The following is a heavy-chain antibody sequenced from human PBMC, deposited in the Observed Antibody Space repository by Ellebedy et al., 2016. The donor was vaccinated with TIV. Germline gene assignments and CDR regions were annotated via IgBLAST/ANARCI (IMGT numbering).Heavy chain of an antibody. V-gene: IGHV2-70*11. CDR1: GFSLNTSGMS. Sequence: SGPTLVKPTQTLTLTCTFSGFSLNTSGMSVSWIRQPPGKALEWLARIDWDDDTYYRTSLKTRLTISNDTSKNQVVLTMTNMDPGDTDTFYCTRAIVAKVPYYYYYGMDVWGQGTTVTVSS. CDR3: TRAIVAKVPYYYYYGMDV. CDR2: IDWDDDT. J-gene: IGHJ6*02. D-gene: IGHD5-12*01.